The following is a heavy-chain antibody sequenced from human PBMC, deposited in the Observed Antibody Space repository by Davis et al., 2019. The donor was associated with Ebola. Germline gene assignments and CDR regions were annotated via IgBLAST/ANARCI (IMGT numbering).Heavy chain of an antibody. V-gene: IGHV3-30*18. CDR1: GFSFSTYG. D-gene: IGHD3-10*01. Sequence: GGSLRLSCAASGFSFSTYGMHWVRQAPGEGLEWVAVISYDGRNIQYADSVKGRFTISRDNFEDTLYLQMNSLRVEDSAVYYCAKVQFGLSDYYYAVDVWGQGTTVTVSS. CDR3: AKVQFGLSDYYYAVDV. J-gene: IGHJ6*02. CDR2: ISYDGRNI.